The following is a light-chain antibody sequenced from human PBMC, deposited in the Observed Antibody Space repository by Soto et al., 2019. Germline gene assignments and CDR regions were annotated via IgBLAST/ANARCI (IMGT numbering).Light chain of an antibody. J-gene: IGLJ2*01. V-gene: IGLV1-47*01. CDR2: RNN. CDR3: AAWDDSPHVV. Sequence: QSVLTQPPSASGTPGQRVTISCSGSRSNIGSNYVYWYQQFPGTAPKLLIYRNNQRPSGVPDRFSGSKSGTSAALAISGLRSVDEAAYYFAAWDDSPHVVFGGGTKLTVL. CDR1: RSNIGSNY.